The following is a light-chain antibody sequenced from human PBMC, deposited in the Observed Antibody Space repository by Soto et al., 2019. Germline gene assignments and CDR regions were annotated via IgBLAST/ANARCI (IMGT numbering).Light chain of an antibody. Sequence: QSALTQPASVSGSPGQSITISCTGTSSDVGVYNYVSWYQQHPGKAPKLMIYEVSNRPSGVSNRFSGYKCGNTSSLTISGLXXXXXADSYFRSYTSSSTLVFGGGTKLTVL. CDR1: SSDVGVYNY. J-gene: IGLJ2*01. V-gene: IGLV2-14*01. CDR2: EVS. CDR3: RSYTSSSTLV.